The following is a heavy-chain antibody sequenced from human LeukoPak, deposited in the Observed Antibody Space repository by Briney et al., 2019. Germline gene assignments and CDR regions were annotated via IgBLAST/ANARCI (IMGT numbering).Heavy chain of an antibody. CDR3: AKARDGGMDV. CDR2: ISYDGSNK. D-gene: IGHD2-21*01. CDR1: GFTFDDYA. Sequence: GGSLRLSCAASGFTFDDYAMHWVRQAPGRGLEWVAVISYDGSNKYYADSVKGRFTISRDNSKNTLYLQMNSLRAEDTAVYYCAKARDGGMDVWGQGTTVTVSS. V-gene: IGHV3-30*18. J-gene: IGHJ6*02.